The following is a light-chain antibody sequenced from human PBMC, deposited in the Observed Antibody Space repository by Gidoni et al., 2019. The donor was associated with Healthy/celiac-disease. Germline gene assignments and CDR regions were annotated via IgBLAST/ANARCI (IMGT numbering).Light chain of an antibody. J-gene: IGKJ4*01. CDR3: QQSYSTLLT. CDR1: QSIRSY. V-gene: IGKV1-39*01. Sequence: DIQMTQSPSSLSASVGDRVTITCRASQSIRSYLNWYQQKPGKAPKLLIYAASSLQSGVPSRFSGSGSGTDFTLTISSLQPEDFATYYCQQSYSTLLTFGGETKVEIK. CDR2: AAS.